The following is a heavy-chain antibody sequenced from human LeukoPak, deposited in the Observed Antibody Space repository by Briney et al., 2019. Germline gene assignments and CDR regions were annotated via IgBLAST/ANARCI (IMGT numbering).Heavy chain of an antibody. CDR2: INPNSGGT. Sequence: ASVKVSCKASVYTFNGYYMHQVRQAPGQGLEWMGWINPNSGGTNYAQKFQGRVTMTRDTSISTAYMELSRLRSDDTAVYYCARDLGSSGYYRFDYWGQGTLVTVSS. CDR1: VYTFNGYY. CDR3: ARDLGSSGYYRFDY. J-gene: IGHJ4*02. D-gene: IGHD3-22*01. V-gene: IGHV1-2*02.